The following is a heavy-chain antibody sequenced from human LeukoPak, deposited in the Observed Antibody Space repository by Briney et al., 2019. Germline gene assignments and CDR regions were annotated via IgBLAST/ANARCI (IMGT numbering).Heavy chain of an antibody. CDR2: ISSSSSYI. V-gene: IGHV3-21*01. J-gene: IGHJ4*02. CDR1: GFTFSSYS. CDR3: AKSWSGDQDFFDY. Sequence: GGSLILSCAASGFTFSSYSMNWVRQAPGKGLEWVSSISSSSSYIYYADSVKGRFTISRDNAKNSLYLQMNSLRAEDTAVYYCAKSWSGDQDFFDYWGQGTLVTVSS. D-gene: IGHD4-17*01.